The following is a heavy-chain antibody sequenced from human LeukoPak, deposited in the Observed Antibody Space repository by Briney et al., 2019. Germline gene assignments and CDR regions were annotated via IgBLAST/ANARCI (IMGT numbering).Heavy chain of an antibody. CDR3: ARDKSSSSWYNAFDI. V-gene: IGHV3-48*01. Sequence: PGGSLRLSCAASGFTFSSYSINWVRQAPGKGLEWVSYISSSSSTIYYADSVKGRFTISRDNAKNSLCLQMNSLRAEDTAVYYCARDKSSSSWYNAFDIWGQGTMVTVSS. J-gene: IGHJ3*02. CDR2: ISSSSSTI. D-gene: IGHD6-13*01. CDR1: GFTFSSYS.